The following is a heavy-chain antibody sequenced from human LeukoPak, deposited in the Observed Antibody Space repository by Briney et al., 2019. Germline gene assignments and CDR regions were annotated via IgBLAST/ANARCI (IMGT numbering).Heavy chain of an antibody. CDR3: AKVISGRFSYATQSYEYYYDAMDV. CDR2: VSGRGGIT. J-gene: IGHJ6*02. D-gene: IGHD5-18*01. Sequence: PGGSLRLSCAASELTFSIYAMSWVRQAPGKGLLWVSAVSGRGGITYYADSVKGRFTISRDNSKNTLYLQMNSLGAEDTAVYYCAKVISGRFSYATQSYEYYYDAMDVWGQGTTVTVSS. V-gene: IGHV3-23*01. CDR1: ELTFSIYA.